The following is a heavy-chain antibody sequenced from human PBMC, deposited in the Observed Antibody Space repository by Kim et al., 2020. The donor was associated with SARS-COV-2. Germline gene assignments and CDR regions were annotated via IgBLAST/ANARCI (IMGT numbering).Heavy chain of an antibody. V-gene: IGHV3-21*01. CDR2: ISSSSSYI. D-gene: IGHD6-25*01. J-gene: IGHJ6*02. CDR1: GFTFSSYS. CDR3: ARDYRQRGLYYYYGMDV. Sequence: GGSLRLSCAASGFTFSSYSMNWVRQAPGKGLEWVSSISSSSSYIYYADSVKGRFTISRDNAKNSLYLQMNSLRAEDTAVYYCARDYRQRGLYYYYGMDVWGQGTTVTVSS.